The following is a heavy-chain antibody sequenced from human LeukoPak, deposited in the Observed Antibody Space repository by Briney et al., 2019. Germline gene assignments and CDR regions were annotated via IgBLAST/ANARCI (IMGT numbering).Heavy chain of an antibody. D-gene: IGHD5-24*01. J-gene: IGHJ4*02. Sequence: GGSLRLSCAVSGFTFSNYEINWARQAPGKGLEWGSYISTSGTTKYYADSVKGRFTISRDTARNSLYLQMNSLRDEDTATYYCADLLGDGYNYWGQGTLVTVSS. CDR1: GFTFSNYE. V-gene: IGHV3-48*03. CDR2: ISTSGTTK. CDR3: ADLLGDGYNY.